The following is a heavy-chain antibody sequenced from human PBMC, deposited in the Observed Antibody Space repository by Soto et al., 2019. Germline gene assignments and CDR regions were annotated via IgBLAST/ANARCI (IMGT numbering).Heavy chain of an antibody. CDR3: AHRLGEFGLAFYD. V-gene: IGHV2-5*02. CDR2: IYGDDDK. Sequence: QITLKESGPTLVKPTQTLTLTCSFSGFSFSTNAVGVGWIRQTPGKALEWLALIYGDDDKRYSPSLQTRLTITKDTPKNQVVLRMTNMRPADTAKYFCAHRLGEFGLAFYDWGQGPLVAVSS. J-gene: IGHJ1*01. D-gene: IGHD4-17*01. CDR1: GFSFSTNAVG.